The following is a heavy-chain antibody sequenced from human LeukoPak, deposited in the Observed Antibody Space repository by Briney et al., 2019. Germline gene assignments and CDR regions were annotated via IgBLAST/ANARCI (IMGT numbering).Heavy chain of an antibody. CDR2: IIPILGIA. CDR3: ARGADYGDYTPFDY. Sequence: SVKVSCKASGGIFSSDGINWVRQAPGQGLEWMGRIIPILGIANYAQKFQGRVTITADKSTSTAYMELSSLRSEDTAVYYCARGADYGDYTPFDYWGQGTLVTVSS. CDR1: GGIFSSDG. J-gene: IGHJ4*02. V-gene: IGHV1-69*04. D-gene: IGHD4-17*01.